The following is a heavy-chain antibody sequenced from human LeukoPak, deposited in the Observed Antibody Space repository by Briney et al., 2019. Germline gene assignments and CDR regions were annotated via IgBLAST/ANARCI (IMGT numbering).Heavy chain of an antibody. V-gene: IGHV3-11*01. D-gene: IGHD1/OR15-1a*01. CDR3: AKDEQLGN. J-gene: IGHJ4*02. CDR1: GFIFSDHY. CDR2: ISSSGRTM. Sequence: PGGSLRLSCAGSGFIFSDHYMTWIRQAPGKGLEWVSYISSSGRTMYYGDFVEGRFTVSRDNAKNSLYLQMDSLRAEDTALYYCAKDEQLGNWGQGTLVTVSS.